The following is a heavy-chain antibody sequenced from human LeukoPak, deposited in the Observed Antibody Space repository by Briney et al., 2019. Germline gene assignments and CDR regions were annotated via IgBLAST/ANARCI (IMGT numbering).Heavy chain of an antibody. CDR2: ISYDGSNK. CDR1: GFTFSSYA. Sequence: GGSLRLSCAASGFTFSSYAMHWVRQAPGKGLEWVAVISYDGSNKYYADSVKGRFTISRDNSKNTLYLQMNSLRAEDTAVYYCARPSLYDYVWGSYRYTDYWGQGTLVTVSS. CDR3: ARPSLYDYVWGSYRYTDY. J-gene: IGHJ4*02. V-gene: IGHV3-30-3*01. D-gene: IGHD3-16*02.